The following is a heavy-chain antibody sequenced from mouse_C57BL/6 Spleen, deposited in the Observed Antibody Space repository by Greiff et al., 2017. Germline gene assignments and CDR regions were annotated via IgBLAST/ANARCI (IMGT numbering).Heavy chain of an antibody. J-gene: IGHJ2*01. Sequence: EVKLMESGAELVRPGASVKLSCTASGFNIKDDYMHWVKQRPEQGLEWIGWIDPENGDPEYASKFQGKATITADTSSNTAYLQLSSLTSEDTAVYYCTTVTTVVAPGYFDYWGQGTTLTVSS. CDR2: IDPENGDP. CDR3: TTVTTVVAPGYFDY. V-gene: IGHV14-4*01. CDR1: GFNIKDDY. D-gene: IGHD1-1*01.